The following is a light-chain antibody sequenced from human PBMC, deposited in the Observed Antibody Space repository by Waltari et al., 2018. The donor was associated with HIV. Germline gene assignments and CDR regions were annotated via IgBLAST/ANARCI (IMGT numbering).Light chain of an antibody. CDR3: AAWTDSRYVV. CDR1: SSNIGSNF. V-gene: IGLV1-47*01. Sequence: QSVLTQPPSASGAPGQRVTISCSGSSSNIGSNFVYWYQQLPGTAPKLLIYRNKQRPSRVPDRFSGSSSGTAASLTISGLRSEDEADYYCAAWTDSRYVVFGGGTKLTVL. CDR2: RNK. J-gene: IGLJ2*01.